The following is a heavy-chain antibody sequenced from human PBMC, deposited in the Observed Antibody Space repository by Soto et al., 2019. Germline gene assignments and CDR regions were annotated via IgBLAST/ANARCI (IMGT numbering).Heavy chain of an antibody. CDR3: AITYYYDSSGSPPESSFDY. V-gene: IGHV1-18*01. Sequence: ASVKVSCKASGYTFTSYGISWVRQAPGQGLEWMGWISAYNGNTNYAQKLQGRVTMTTDTSTSTAYMELRSLRSDDTAVYYCAITYYYDSSGSPPESSFDYCGQGTLVTVSS. CDR2: ISAYNGNT. J-gene: IGHJ4*02. D-gene: IGHD3-22*01. CDR1: GYTFTSYG.